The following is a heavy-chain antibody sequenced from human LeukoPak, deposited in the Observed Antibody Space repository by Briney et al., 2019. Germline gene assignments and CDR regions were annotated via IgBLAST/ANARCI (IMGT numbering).Heavy chain of an antibody. CDR3: ARHVPGFRRRISWFDP. J-gene: IGHJ5*02. D-gene: IGHD1-14*01. Sequence: ASVKVSCKASGYSFSNYAINWVRQAPGQGLEWMGWINTNTGNPTYAQGFTGRFVFSLDTSVSTAYLQISSLKAEDTAVYYCARHVPGFRRRISWFDPWGQGTLVTVSS. CDR1: GYSFSNYA. CDR2: INTNTGNP. V-gene: IGHV7-4-1*02.